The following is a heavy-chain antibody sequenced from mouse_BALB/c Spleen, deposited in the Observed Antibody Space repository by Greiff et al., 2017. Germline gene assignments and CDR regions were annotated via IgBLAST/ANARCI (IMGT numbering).Heavy chain of an antibody. CDR2: IWGGGST. CDR3: ARSSYYYGNPYWYFDV. D-gene: IGHD2-1*01. CDR1: GFSLSRYS. Sequence: VKLVESGPGLVAPSQSLSITCTVSGFSLSRYSVHWVRQPPGKGLEWLGMIWGGGSTDYNSALKSRLSISKDNSKSQVFLKMNSLQTDDTAMYYCARSSYYYGNPYWYFDVWGAGTTVTVSS. J-gene: IGHJ1*01. V-gene: IGHV2-6-4*01.